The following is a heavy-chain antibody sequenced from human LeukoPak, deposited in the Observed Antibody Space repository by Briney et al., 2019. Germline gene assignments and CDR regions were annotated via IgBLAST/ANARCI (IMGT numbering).Heavy chain of an antibody. V-gene: IGHV4-59*12. CDR3: ARGYGYYYGSGRYPY. Sequence: SETLSLTCTVSGGSISSYYWSWIRQPPGKGLEWIGYIYYSGSTNYNPSLKSRVTISVDTSKNQFSLKLSSVTAADTAVYYCARGYGYYYGSGRYPYWGQGTLVTVSS. D-gene: IGHD3-10*01. CDR1: GGSISSYY. CDR2: IYYSGST. J-gene: IGHJ4*02.